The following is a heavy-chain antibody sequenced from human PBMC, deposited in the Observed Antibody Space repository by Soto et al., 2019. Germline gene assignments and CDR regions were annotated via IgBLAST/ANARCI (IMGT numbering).Heavy chain of an antibody. V-gene: IGHV3-7*04. Sequence: EVQLVESGGGLVQPGGSLRLSCAASGFTFSSYWMTWVRQAPGKGLEWVANIKQDGSEKYYVDSVKGRFTISRDNATNSLYLQMNSLRAEDSAVYYCARGWGLDPWGQGALVTVSS. CDR1: GFTFSSYW. CDR3: ARGWGLDP. D-gene: IGHD1-26*01. CDR2: IKQDGSEK. J-gene: IGHJ5*02.